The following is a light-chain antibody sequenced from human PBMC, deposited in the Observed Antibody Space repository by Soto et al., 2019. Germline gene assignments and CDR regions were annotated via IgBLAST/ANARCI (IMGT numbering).Light chain of an antibody. CDR1: SSNIGAGYD. Sequence: QAVVTQPPSVSGAPGQRVTISCTGSSSNIGAGYDVHWYQQLPGTAPKLLIYGNSIRPSGVPDRFSGSKSGTSASLAITGLQAEDEADYYCQSYDSSPSWVFGGGTQLTVL. CDR2: GNS. V-gene: IGLV1-40*01. CDR3: QSYDSSPSWV. J-gene: IGLJ7*01.